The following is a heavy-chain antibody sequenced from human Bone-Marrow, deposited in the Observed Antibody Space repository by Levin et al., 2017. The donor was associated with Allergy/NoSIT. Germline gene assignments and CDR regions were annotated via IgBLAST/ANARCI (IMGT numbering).Heavy chain of an antibody. CDR1: GFTFSDYY. CDR3: ARSRGSYFERAFDF. CDR2: ISDGGGTR. J-gene: IGHJ3*01. V-gene: IGHV3-11*01. D-gene: IGHD1-26*01. Sequence: PGGSLRLSCVASGFTFSDYYMSWIRQAPGKGLEWVSSISDGGGTRSYADSVKGRLSISRDDAKNSVYLQMNIVRVEDTALYYCARSRGSYFERAFDFWGQGTMVTVSS.